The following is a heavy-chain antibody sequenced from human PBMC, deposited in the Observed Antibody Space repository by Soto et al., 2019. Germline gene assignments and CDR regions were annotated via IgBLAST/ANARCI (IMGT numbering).Heavy chain of an antibody. D-gene: IGHD6-19*01. CDR1: GGSFSGYY. CDR2: INHSGST. V-gene: IGHV4-34*01. CDR3: ARDAAVDGSSY. Sequence: SETLSLSCAVYGGSFSGYYWSWIRQPPGKGLEWIGEINHSGSTNYNPSLKSRVTISVDTSKNQFSLKLSSVTAADTAVYYCARDAAVDGSSYWGQGTLVTVSS. J-gene: IGHJ4*02.